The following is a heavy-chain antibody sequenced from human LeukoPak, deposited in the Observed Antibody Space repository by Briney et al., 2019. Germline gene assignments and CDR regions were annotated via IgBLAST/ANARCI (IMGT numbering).Heavy chain of an antibody. V-gene: IGHV3-53*05. CDR1: GFTVSANY. CDR3: APGGDYTFFDY. CDR2: LYSGGST. D-gene: IGHD4-17*01. J-gene: IGHJ4*02. Sequence: GGSLRLSCAASGFTVSANYMTWVRQAPGKGLEWVSVLYSGGSTYYADSVKGRFTIFRDNSKNTLYLQMNSLRAEDTAVYYCAPGGDYTFFDYWGQGTLVTVSS.